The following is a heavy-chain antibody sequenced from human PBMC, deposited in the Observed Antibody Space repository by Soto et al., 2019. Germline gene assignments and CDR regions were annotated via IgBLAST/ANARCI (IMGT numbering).Heavy chain of an antibody. V-gene: IGHV1-18*01. Sequence: ASVKVSCKASGYTFTSYGISWLRQAPGQGLEWMGWISAYNGNTNYAQKLQGRVTMTTDTSTSTAYMELRSLRSDDTAVYYCARVVAVAGTLYYFDYWGQGTLVTVSS. J-gene: IGHJ4*02. CDR2: ISAYNGNT. CDR3: ARVVAVAGTLYYFDY. CDR1: GYTFTSYG. D-gene: IGHD6-19*01.